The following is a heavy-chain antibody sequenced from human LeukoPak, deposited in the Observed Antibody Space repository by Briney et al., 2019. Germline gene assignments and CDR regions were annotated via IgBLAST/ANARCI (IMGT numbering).Heavy chain of an antibody. V-gene: IGHV3-23*01. D-gene: IGHD1-26*01. CDR2: ISSSGGAT. CDR3: AKGKSGQYYYGMDV. Sequence: PGGSLRLSCAAPGFIFGSFAMRWVRQAPGKGLEWVSSISSSGGATYDADSVKGRFTISRDNSKNTLYLQMNSLRAEDTATYYCAKGKSGQYYYGMDVWGQGTTVTVSS. CDR1: GFIFGSFA. J-gene: IGHJ6*02.